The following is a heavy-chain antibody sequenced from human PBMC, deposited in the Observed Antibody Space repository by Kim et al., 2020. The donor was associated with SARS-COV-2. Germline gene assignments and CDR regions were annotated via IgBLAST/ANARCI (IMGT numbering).Heavy chain of an antibody. CDR3: ARDEESRTIAVAGS. CDR2: ISAYNGNT. J-gene: IGHJ4*02. CDR1: GYTFTSYG. Sequence: ASVKVSCKASGYTFTSYGISWVRQAPGQGLEWMGWISAYNGNTNYAQKLQGRVTMTTDTSTSTAYMELRSLRSDDTAVYYCARDEESRTIAVAGSWGQGTLVTVSS. D-gene: IGHD6-19*01. V-gene: IGHV1-18*01.